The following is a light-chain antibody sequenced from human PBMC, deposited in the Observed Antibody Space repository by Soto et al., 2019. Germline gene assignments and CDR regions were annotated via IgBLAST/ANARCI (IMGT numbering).Light chain of an antibody. Sequence: EIVMSQSPDALSVSPGEGATLSCRASQTVSSNLAWYQQKPGQAPRLLIYDTYHRATGFPARFSGSGSGTDFTLTISRLEPEDFAVYYCQQYGSSGTFGQGTKVDIK. CDR3: QQYGSSGT. CDR2: DTY. CDR1: QTVSSN. J-gene: IGKJ1*01. V-gene: IGKV3-20*01.